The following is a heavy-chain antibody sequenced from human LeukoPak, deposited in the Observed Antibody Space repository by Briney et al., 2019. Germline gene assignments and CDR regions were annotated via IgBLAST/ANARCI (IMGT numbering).Heavy chain of an antibody. V-gene: IGHV1-8*03. CDR1: GYTFTSYD. CDR2: MNPNSGNT. Sequence: GASVKVSCKASGYTFTSYDINWVRQATGQGLEWMGWMNPNSGNTGFEQKFQGRVTITRNTSISTAYMELSSLRSEDTAVYYCARRGRNGFVVVPAATYYYYYMDVWGKGTTVTVSS. D-gene: IGHD2-2*01. CDR3: ARRGRNGFVVVPAATYYYYYMDV. J-gene: IGHJ6*03.